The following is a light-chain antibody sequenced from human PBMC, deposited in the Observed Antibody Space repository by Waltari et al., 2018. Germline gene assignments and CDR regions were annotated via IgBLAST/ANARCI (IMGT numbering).Light chain of an antibody. Sequence: DIQMTQSPSSLSASVGDRVTITCRASQSISSYLNWYQQKPGKAPKLLINAASSLQSGVPSRFSGSGSGTDFTLTISSLQPEDFATYYCQQSYSTPYTFGQGTKLEI. V-gene: IGKV1-39*01. CDR3: QQSYSTPYT. J-gene: IGKJ2*01. CDR2: AAS. CDR1: QSISSY.